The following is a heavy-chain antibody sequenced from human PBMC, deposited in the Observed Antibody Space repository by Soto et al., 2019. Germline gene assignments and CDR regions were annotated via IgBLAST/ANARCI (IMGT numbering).Heavy chain of an antibody. CDR1: GASIRSYY. Sequence: ASETLSLTCSVSGASIRSYYWHWIRQPPGKGLEWIGYVYTSDYTRYSSSLKSRVTISVDTSKSQFYLRLNSVTAADTAVYYCARYRREAVAGYTLDNWGQGILVTVSS. CDR2: VYTSDYT. V-gene: IGHV4-4*08. CDR3: ARYRREAVAGYTLDN. D-gene: IGHD6-13*01. J-gene: IGHJ4*02.